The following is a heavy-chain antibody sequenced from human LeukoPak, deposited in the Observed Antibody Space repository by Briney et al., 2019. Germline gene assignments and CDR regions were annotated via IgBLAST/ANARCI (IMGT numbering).Heavy chain of an antibody. V-gene: IGHV4-61*02. CDR1: GGSISSGSYY. CDR3: ARSCGGYSYGYVGY. CDR2: IYTSGST. J-gene: IGHJ4*02. D-gene: IGHD5-18*01. Sequence: SQTLSLTCTVSGGSISSGSYYWSWIRQPAGKGLEWIGRIYTSGSTNYNPSLKSRVTMSVDTSKNQFSLKLSSVTAADTAVYYCARSCGGYSYGYVGYWGQGTLVTVSS.